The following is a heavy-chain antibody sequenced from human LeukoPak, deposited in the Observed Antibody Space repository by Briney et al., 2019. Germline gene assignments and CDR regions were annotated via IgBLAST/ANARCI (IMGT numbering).Heavy chain of an antibody. D-gene: IGHD3-10*01. Sequence: ASVKVSCKASGYTFTGYYMHWVRQAPGQGLEWMGWINPNSGGTNYAQRFQGRVTMTRDTSISTAYMELSRLRSDDTAVYYCASTPPYGSGSYYDQHYYYYMDVWGKGTTVTVSS. V-gene: IGHV1-2*02. CDR2: INPNSGGT. CDR1: GYTFTGYY. CDR3: ASTPPYGSGSYYDQHYYYYMDV. J-gene: IGHJ6*03.